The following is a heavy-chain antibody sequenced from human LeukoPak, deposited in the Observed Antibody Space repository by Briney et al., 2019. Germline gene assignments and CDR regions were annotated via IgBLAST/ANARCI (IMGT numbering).Heavy chain of an antibody. Sequence: SETLSLTCTVSGFSISSGYYWGWIRQPPGKGLEWIGSIHHSGTTYYNPSLKSRVTISVDTSKNQFSLKLSSVTAADTAVYYCARVGYSGYDYDYWGQGTLVTVSS. CDR3: ARVGYSGYDYDY. D-gene: IGHD5-12*01. CDR2: IHHSGTT. J-gene: IGHJ4*02. CDR1: GFSISSGYY. V-gene: IGHV4-38-2*02.